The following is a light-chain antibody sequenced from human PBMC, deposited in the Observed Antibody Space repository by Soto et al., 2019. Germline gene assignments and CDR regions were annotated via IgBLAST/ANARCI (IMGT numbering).Light chain of an antibody. V-gene: IGLV2-8*01. CDR1: SSDVGRYKY. CDR2: EVS. CDR3: STWDDSLNGWV. Sequence: QSALTQPPSASGSPGQSVTISCTGTSSDVGRYKYVSWYQQHPGKAPKLMIYEVSKRPSGVPDRFSGSKSGNTASLTVSGLQGDDEAVYFCSTWDDSLNGWVFGGGTKLTVL. J-gene: IGLJ3*02.